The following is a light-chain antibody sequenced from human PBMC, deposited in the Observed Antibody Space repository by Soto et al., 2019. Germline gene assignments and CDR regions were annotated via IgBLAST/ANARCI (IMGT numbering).Light chain of an antibody. J-gene: IGKJ3*01. CDR3: QQSYSTPFT. V-gene: IGKV1-39*01. Sequence: DIQMTQSPSSLSASVGDRVTITCRASQSISPYLNWYHQKPGRAPKLLIYAASSLQGGVPSRFGGSGSGTDFTLTISSLQPEDFATYYCQQSYSTPFTFGPGTKVDLK. CDR1: QSISPY. CDR2: AAS.